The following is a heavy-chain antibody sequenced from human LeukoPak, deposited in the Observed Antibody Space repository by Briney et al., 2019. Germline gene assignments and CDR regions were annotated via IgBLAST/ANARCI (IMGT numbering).Heavy chain of an antibody. V-gene: IGHV4-61*01. CDR2: ISYRGST. Sequence: SETLSLTCSVSGGSVTSGSYYWSWIRQPPGKELEWIGYISYRGSTNYNPSLKSRVTISVDTSKNQFSLKLSSVTAADTAVYYCASLGDDSSGYPFDYWGQGTLVTVSS. CDR1: GGSVTSGSYY. CDR3: ASLGDDSSGYPFDY. D-gene: IGHD3-22*01. J-gene: IGHJ4*02.